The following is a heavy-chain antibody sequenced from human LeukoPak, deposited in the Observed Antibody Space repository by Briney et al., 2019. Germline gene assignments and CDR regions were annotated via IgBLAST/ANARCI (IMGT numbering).Heavy chain of an antibody. Sequence: PGGSLRLSCAVSGFTFSDYYMHWVRQAPGKGLLWISHINGDGSSTGYADSVKGRFTISRDNSKNTLYLQMNSLRAEDTAVYYCARGGHDYGDYLALYYFDYWGQGTLVTVSS. CDR2: INGDGSST. D-gene: IGHD4-17*01. CDR3: ARGGHDYGDYLALYYFDY. V-gene: IGHV3-74*01. CDR1: GFTFSDYY. J-gene: IGHJ4*02.